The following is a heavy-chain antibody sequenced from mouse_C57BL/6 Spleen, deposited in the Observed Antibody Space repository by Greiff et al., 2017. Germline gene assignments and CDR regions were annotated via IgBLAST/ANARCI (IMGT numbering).Heavy chain of an antibody. Sequence: QVQLQQPGAELVMPGASVKLSCKASGYTFTSYWMHWVKQRPGQGLEWIGEIDPSDSYTNYNQKFKGKSTLTVDKSSSTAYMQLSSLTSEDSAVYYCARTHEAMDYWGQGTSVTVSS. CDR2: IDPSDSYT. CDR3: ARTHEAMDY. V-gene: IGHV1-69*01. CDR1: GYTFTSYW. J-gene: IGHJ4*01.